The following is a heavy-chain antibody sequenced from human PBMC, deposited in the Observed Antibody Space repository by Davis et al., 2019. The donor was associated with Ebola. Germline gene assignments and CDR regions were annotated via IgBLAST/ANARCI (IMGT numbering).Heavy chain of an antibody. J-gene: IGHJ4*02. Sequence: PGGSLRLSCEASGFIFSDYYMSWIRQAPGKGLEWISFITISGDSTQYTDSVKGRFTISRDNAKNSMYLQMDSLRAEDTAVYYCANPLYYNGDYWGQGTLVTVSS. CDR1: GFIFSDYY. V-gene: IGHV3-11*01. CDR2: ITISGDST. CDR3: ANPLYYNGDY. D-gene: IGHD3-10*01.